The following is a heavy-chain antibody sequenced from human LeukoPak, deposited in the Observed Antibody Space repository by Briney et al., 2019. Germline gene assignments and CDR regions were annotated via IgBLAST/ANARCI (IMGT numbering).Heavy chain of an antibody. Sequence: GESLKISCRGSGYSFTSYWIGWVRQMPGKGLEWMGIIYPGDSDTRYSPSFQGQVTISADKSISTTYLQWSSLKASDTAMYYCARPVAVADLIYWGQGTLVTVSS. CDR1: GYSFTSYW. CDR3: ARPVAVADLIY. D-gene: IGHD6-19*01. V-gene: IGHV5-51*01. J-gene: IGHJ4*02. CDR2: IYPGDSDT.